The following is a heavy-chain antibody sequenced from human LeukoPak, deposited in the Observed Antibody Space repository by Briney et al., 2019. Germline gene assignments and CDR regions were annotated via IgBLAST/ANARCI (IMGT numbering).Heavy chain of an antibody. D-gene: IGHD7-27*01. CDR1: GFTFSHYA. J-gene: IGHJ4*02. V-gene: IGHV3-23*01. Sequence: GGSLRLFCAASGFTFSHYAMSWVSQAPGKGLVWVSTHRGSGFTTYYADSVKGRFTSSRDNSKNTLYLQRNSLRAEDTAVYYCAKSKNLGISGAFDYWGQGTLVTVSS. CDR2: HRGSGFTT. CDR3: AKSKNLGISGAFDY.